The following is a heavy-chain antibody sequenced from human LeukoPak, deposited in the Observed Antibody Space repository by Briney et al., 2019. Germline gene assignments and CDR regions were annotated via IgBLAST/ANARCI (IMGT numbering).Heavy chain of an antibody. CDR3: ARHHPSSAGAYDI. Sequence: SETLSLTCTVSGVSISGYFCSWVRQPPGKEVEWRGNVYYSGNTNYNPSLKSRVTLSVDTSKNQFSLKLVSVTAADTAVYYCARHHPSSAGAYDIWGQGTMVTVSS. CDR2: VYYSGNT. J-gene: IGHJ3*02. CDR1: GVSISGYF. D-gene: IGHD3-10*01. V-gene: IGHV4-59*08.